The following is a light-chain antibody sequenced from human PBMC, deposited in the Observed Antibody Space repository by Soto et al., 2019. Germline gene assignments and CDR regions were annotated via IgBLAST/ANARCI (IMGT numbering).Light chain of an antibody. J-gene: IGLJ2*01. Sequence: QSVLTQPASVSGSPGQSIAISCTGSSSDVGGYSYVSWYQQHPGKAPKLMIYDVSNRPSGVSDRFSGSRSGNTASLTISGLQAEDEADYYRSSYTSSSTLVFGGGTKLTVL. CDR2: DVS. CDR3: SSYTSSSTLV. CDR1: SSDVGGYSY. V-gene: IGLV2-14*01.